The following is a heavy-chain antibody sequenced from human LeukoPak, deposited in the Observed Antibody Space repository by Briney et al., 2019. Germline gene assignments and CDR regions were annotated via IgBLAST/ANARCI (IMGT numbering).Heavy chain of an antibody. V-gene: IGHV3-48*03. CDR1: GFTFSSYD. CDR3: ARDQYGLGDGYYMDV. J-gene: IGHJ6*03. D-gene: IGHD3-10*01. Sequence: PGGSLRLSCAASGFTFSSYDIHWVRQAPGKGLECVSYISSSGSTIFYADSVKGRFTISRDNAKNSLYLQMNSLRAEDTAVYYCARDQYGLGDGYYMDVWGKGTTVTISS. CDR2: ISSSGSTI.